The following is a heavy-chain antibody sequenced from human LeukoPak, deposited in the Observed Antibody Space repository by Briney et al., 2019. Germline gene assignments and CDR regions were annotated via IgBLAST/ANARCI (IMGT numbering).Heavy chain of an antibody. V-gene: IGHV3-23*01. CDR1: GFTFSNYA. CDR3: VRQLVA. Sequence: GGSLRFSCGASGFTFSNYAMIWVRQAPGKGLEWVLSISGSGGSTYYTDSVKGRSTISRDKAKNSMYLQMNSLRVEDTYVYYCVRQLVAWGQGTLVTVSS. D-gene: IGHD1-1*01. CDR2: ISGSGGST. J-gene: IGHJ5*02.